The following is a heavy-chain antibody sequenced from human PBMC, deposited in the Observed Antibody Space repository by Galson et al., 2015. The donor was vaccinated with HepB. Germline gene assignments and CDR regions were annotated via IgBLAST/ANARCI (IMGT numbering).Heavy chain of an antibody. Sequence: SVKVSCKASGGTFSSYAISWVRQAPGQGLEWMGGIIPIFGTANYAQKFQGRVTITADDSTSTAYMELSSLRSEDTAVYYCASGDYYDSSGYDLFDYWGQGTLVTVSS. D-gene: IGHD3-22*01. CDR1: GGTFSSYA. J-gene: IGHJ4*02. V-gene: IGHV1-69*13. CDR2: IIPIFGTA. CDR3: ASGDYYDSSGYDLFDY.